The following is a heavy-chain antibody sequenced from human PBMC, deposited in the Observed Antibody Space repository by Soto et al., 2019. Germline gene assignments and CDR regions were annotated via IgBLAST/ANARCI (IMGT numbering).Heavy chain of an antibody. D-gene: IGHD6-19*01. J-gene: IGHJ4*02. CDR3: AISNGYNSGWPFY. CDR1: GFTFTSYA. Sequence: PGGSLRLSCAASGFTFTSYAMTWVRQAPGKGLEWVSLISGRGDSTYYADSVKGRFTISRDNSKNTLYLQMSSLRAEDTAVYYCAISNGYNSGWPFYWGQGTLVTVSS. CDR2: ISGRGDST. V-gene: IGHV3-23*01.